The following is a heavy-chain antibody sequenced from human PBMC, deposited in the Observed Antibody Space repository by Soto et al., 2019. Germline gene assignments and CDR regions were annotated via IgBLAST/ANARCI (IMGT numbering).Heavy chain of an antibody. J-gene: IGHJ6*02. Sequence: GGSLSLSCAASGFTFSSYAMHWVRQAPGKGLEWVAVISYDGNNKYYADSVKGRFTISRDNSKSTLYLQINSLRAEDTAVYYCAKTRGAMIYAISVYGMDVWGQGTTVTVSS. CDR3: AKTRGAMIYAISVYGMDV. CDR1: GFTFSSYA. CDR2: ISYDGNNK. D-gene: IGHD2-8*01. V-gene: IGHV3-30*04.